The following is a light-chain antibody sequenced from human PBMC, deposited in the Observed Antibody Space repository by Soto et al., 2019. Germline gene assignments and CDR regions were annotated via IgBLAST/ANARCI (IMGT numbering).Light chain of an antibody. J-gene: IGLJ1*01. CDR1: SSNIGTSS. CDR3: AAWDDSLNGHV. CDR2: TTN. V-gene: IGLV1-44*01. Sequence: QSVLTQPHSASGTQGQRVTISCSGSSSNIGTSSVHWFQQLPGTAPKLLISTTNQRPSGVPERFSGSKSGTSASLAISGLQSEDEADYYCAAWDDSLNGHVFGTGTKVTVL.